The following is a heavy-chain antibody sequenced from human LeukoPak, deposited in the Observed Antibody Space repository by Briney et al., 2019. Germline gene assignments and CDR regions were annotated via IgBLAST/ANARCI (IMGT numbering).Heavy chain of an antibody. D-gene: IGHD2-2*01. V-gene: IGHV1-18*01. CDR3: ARGVYCSSPSCYPYYYYGRDV. CDR1: GYTFTSYG. CDR2: ISAYNGNT. J-gene: IGHJ6*04. Sequence: ASVKVSCKASGYTFTSYGISWVRQAPGQGLEWMGWISAYNGNTNYAQKLQGRVTMTTGTSTSTAYMELRSLRSDDTAVYYCARGVYCSSPSCYPYYYYGRDVGAKGTTATVS.